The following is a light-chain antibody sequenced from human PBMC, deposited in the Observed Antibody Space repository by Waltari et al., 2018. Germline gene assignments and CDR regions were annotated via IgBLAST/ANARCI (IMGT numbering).Light chain of an antibody. Sequence: SGWTQPASVSGCPGRSLTFPWTGTRTDGGSNNMVSLYQQHPGKAPKLMIYEVVKRPSGVSNRFSGSTSANAASLTISGLQAEDEGDYYCCSYARSGTVLFGGGTKLTVL. CDR1: RTDGGSNNM. CDR2: EVV. J-gene: IGLJ2*01. CDR3: CSYARSGTVL. V-gene: IGLV2-23*02.